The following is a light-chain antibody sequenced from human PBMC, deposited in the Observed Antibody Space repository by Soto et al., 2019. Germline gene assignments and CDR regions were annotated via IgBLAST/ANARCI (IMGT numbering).Light chain of an antibody. CDR1: SSDIGAYNH. CDR2: EVT. J-gene: IGLJ3*02. CDR3: SSYTTSDTWV. Sequence: QSVLTQPASVSGSPGQSITISCTGTSSDIGAYNHVSWYQQYPGKAPTLMIYEVTNRPSGVSSRFSGSKSGSTASLTISGLQAEDEGVYYCSSYTTSDTWVFGGGTKVTVL. V-gene: IGLV2-14*01.